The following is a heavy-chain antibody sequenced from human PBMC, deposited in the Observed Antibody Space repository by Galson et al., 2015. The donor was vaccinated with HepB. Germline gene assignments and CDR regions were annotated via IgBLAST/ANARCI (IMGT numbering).Heavy chain of an antibody. CDR3: ARDRIMATIRYFDY. CDR2: ISYDGSNK. Sequence: SLRLSCAASGFTFSSYAMHWVRQAPGKGLEWVSVISYDGSNKYYADSVKGRFTISRDNSKNTLYLQMNSLRAEDTAVYYCARDRIMATIRYFDYWGQGTLVTVSS. V-gene: IGHV3-30-3*01. CDR1: GFTFSSYA. J-gene: IGHJ4*02. D-gene: IGHD5-24*01.